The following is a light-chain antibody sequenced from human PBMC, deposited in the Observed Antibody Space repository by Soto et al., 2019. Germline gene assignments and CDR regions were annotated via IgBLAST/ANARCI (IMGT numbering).Light chain of an antibody. J-gene: IGKJ5*01. Sequence: EIVLKQSPGTLSLSPGERATLSCRASQSVSSSYLAWYQQKPGQAPRLLIYGASSRATGIPDRLSGSGSGTDFTLTISRLEPEDFAVYYCQQYGSSITFGQGTRLEIK. V-gene: IGKV3-20*01. CDR3: QQYGSSIT. CDR1: QSVSSSY. CDR2: GAS.